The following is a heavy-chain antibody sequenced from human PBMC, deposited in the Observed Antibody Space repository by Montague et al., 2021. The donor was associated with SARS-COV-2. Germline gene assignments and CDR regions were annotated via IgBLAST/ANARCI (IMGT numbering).Heavy chain of an antibody. J-gene: IGHJ2*01. CDR3: AREFRIGLWHTNWYFGL. Sequence: SETLSLTCSVSGGSISGHYWSWIRQPPGKGLEWIGNFDHSGDTNYNPSLKSRATISVDTSKNQFALMLHSVTAADTAVYYCAREFRIGLWHTNWYFGLWGRGTLVTVSS. D-gene: IGHD3-16*01. CDR1: GGSISGHY. V-gene: IGHV4-59*11. CDR2: FDHSGDT.